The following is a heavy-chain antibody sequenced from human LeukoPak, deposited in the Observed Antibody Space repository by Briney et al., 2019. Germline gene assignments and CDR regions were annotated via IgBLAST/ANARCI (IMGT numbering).Heavy chain of an antibody. V-gene: IGHV3-23*01. CDR2: ISGSGGRI. D-gene: IGHD1-1*01. CDR3: AKEGSNWNVDY. J-gene: IGHJ4*02. CDR1: GFTFSSYA. Sequence: GRSLRLSCAPSGFTFSSYAMTWVRQAPGEGLEWVSTISGSGGRIFYGDSVKGRFTISRDSSKNTLFLQMNSLRAEDTAVYYCAKEGSNWNVDYWGQGTLVTVSS.